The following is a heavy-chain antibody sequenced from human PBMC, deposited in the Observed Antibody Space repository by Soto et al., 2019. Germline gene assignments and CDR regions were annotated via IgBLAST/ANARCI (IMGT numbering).Heavy chain of an antibody. V-gene: IGHV3-23*01. CDR1: GFTLSSYA. J-gene: IGHJ5*02. Sequence: PGGSLRLSCAASGFTLSSYAMSWVRQAPGKGLEWVSTFSGTGGYTYYADSVKGRFTISRDDSKNTLFLHMNSLRAADTAVYYCARGQRALITHGPFDPWGQGTLVTVSS. CDR3: ARGQRALITHGPFDP. D-gene: IGHD1-26*01. CDR2: FSGTGGYT.